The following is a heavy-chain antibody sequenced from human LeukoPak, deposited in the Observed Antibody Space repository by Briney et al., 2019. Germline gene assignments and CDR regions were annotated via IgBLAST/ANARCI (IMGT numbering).Heavy chain of an antibody. CDR3: ARWFCSSTTCYHMDV. Sequence: SETLSLTCTVSGGSISSSSYYWGWIRQPPGKGLEWIGYIYYRGNTDYNPSLKSRVTISVDTSKNQFSLNLSSVTAADTAVYHCARWFCSSTTCYHMDVWGKGTTVTVSS. CDR1: GGSISSSSYY. CDR2: IYYRGNT. D-gene: IGHD2/OR15-2a*01. J-gene: IGHJ6*03. V-gene: IGHV4-61*05.